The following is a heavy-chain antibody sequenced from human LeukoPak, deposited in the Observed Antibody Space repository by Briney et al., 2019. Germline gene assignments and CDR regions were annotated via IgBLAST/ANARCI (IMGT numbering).Heavy chain of an antibody. CDR2: INPNSGGT. D-gene: IGHD3-3*01. J-gene: IGHJ5*02. CDR1: GYTLTELS. Sequence: ASVKVSCKVSGYTLTELSMHWVRQAPGQGLEWMGWINPNSGGTNYAQKFQGRVTMTRDTSISTAYMELSRLRSDDTAVYYCARAHYDFWSGYQGRKFDPWGQGTLVTVSS. CDR3: ARAHYDFWSGYQGRKFDP. V-gene: IGHV1-2*02.